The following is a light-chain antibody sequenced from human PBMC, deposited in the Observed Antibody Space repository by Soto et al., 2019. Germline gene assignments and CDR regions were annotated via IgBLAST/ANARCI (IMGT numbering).Light chain of an antibody. J-gene: IGLJ3*02. V-gene: IGLV2-14*01. CDR3: SSYTARSTWV. CDR2: EVS. CDR1: SSDVGGYNY. Sequence: QLVLTQPASVSGSPGQSITISCTGTSSDVGGYNYVSWYQQHPGTSPKLMIYEVSNRPSGVSNRFSGSKSGNTASLIISGLQAEDEGDYYCSSYTARSTWVFGGGTKVTVL.